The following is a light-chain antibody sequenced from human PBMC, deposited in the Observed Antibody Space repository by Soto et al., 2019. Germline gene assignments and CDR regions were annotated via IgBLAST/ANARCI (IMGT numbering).Light chain of an antibody. CDR1: QSVLYSSNNKNY. J-gene: IGKJ2*02. Sequence: DIVMTQSPDSLAVSLGERATINCKSSQSVLYSSNNKNYLGWYQQKPGQTPKLLIYWASTRDSGVPDRFSGSGSGTDFTLTISSLQAEDVAVYYCQQYYSPPCTFGQGTRLEIK. V-gene: IGKV4-1*01. CDR3: QQYYSPPCT. CDR2: WAS.